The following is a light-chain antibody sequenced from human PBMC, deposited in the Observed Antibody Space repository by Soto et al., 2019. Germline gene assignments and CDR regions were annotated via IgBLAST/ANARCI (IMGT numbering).Light chain of an antibody. CDR2: RDS. Sequence: SYELTQPLSVSVALGQTARITCGGNNIGSKNVHWYQQKPDQAPVLVIYRDSNRPSGIPERFSGSNSGNTATLSISRAQAGDEADYYCQVWDSSVGVFGTGTKLTVL. CDR1: NIGSKN. J-gene: IGLJ1*01. CDR3: QVWDSSVGV. V-gene: IGLV3-9*01.